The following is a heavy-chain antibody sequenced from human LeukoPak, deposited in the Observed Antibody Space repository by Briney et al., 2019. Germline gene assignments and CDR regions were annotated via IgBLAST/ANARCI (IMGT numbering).Heavy chain of an antibody. Sequence: GGSLRLSCAASGFTFSSYEMNWVRQTPGKGLEWVSYISTSGSLIYYADSVKGRFTISRDNAKNSLYLQMNSLRAEDTAVYYCARDGWELLQHYFDFWGQGTLVTVSS. CDR2: ISTSGSLI. J-gene: IGHJ4*02. D-gene: IGHD1-26*01. CDR1: GFTFSSYE. V-gene: IGHV3-48*03. CDR3: ARDGWELLQHYFDF.